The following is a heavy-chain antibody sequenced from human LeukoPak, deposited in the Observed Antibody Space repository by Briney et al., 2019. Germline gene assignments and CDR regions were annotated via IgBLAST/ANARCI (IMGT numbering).Heavy chain of an antibody. J-gene: IGHJ4*02. CDR1: GGSISSGDYY. V-gene: IGHV4-30-4*01. CDR2: IYYSGST. Sequence: SETLSLTCTVSGGSISSGDYYWGWIRQPPGKGLEWIGYIYYSGSTYYNPSLKSRVTISVDTSKNQFSLKLSSVTAADTAVYYCARHGAYSGSYPFDYWGQGTLVTVSS. D-gene: IGHD1-26*01. CDR3: ARHGAYSGSYPFDY.